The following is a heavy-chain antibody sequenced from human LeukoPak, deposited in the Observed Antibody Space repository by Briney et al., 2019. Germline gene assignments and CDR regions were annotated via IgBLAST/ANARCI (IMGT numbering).Heavy chain of an antibody. Sequence: GGSLRLSCAASGFTFSNYWMSWVRQAPGKGLEWVANIKRDGSDNYYVGSVEGRFTISRDNAKNSLYLQMSSLRAEDTAVYYCARGGSSFDPWGQGTLVTVSS. CDR3: ARGGSSFDP. CDR1: GFTFSNYW. D-gene: IGHD2-15*01. V-gene: IGHV3-7*01. J-gene: IGHJ5*02. CDR2: IKRDGSDN.